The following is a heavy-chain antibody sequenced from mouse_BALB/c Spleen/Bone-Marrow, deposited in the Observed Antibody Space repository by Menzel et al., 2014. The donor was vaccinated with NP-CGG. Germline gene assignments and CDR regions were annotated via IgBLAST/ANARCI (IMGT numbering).Heavy chain of an antibody. Sequence: VQLKESGPELVKPGASVKMSCKASGYTFTNYVTHWVKQKPGQGPEWIGYINPYNDGTKYNEKFKGKATLTSDKSSSTAYMDLSSLTSEDSAVYYCARVYYGYDGTSSWFAYWGQGTLVTVSA. CDR2: INPYNDGT. J-gene: IGHJ3*01. V-gene: IGHV1-14*01. CDR3: ARVYYGYDGTSSWFAY. D-gene: IGHD2-2*01. CDR1: GYTFTNYV.